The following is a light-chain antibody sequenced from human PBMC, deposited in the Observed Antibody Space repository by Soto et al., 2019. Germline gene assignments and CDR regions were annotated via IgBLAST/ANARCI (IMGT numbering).Light chain of an antibody. J-gene: IGKJ1*01. V-gene: IGKV3-20*01. CDR3: QQYGSSPRT. Sequence: EIVFTQSPGTLSLSPGERSTLSCRASQSVSSSWLAWYQQKPGQAPRLLIYAAYSRATGITDRFSGSGSGTDFTLTISRLEPEDFAVYYCQQYGSSPRTFGQGTKVEIK. CDR2: AAY. CDR1: QSVSSSW.